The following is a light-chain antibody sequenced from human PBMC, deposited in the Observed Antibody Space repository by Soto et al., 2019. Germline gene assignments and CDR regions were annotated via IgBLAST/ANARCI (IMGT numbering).Light chain of an antibody. V-gene: IGLV2-14*01. CDR3: SSYTYG. Sequence: QSVLTQPASVSGSPGQSITISCTGTSSDVGAYNYVSWYQQHPGKAPKLMIYDVSNRPSGVSNRFSGSKSGNTASLTISGLQAEDEADYYCSSYTYGFGTGTKVTV. J-gene: IGLJ1*01. CDR1: SSDVGAYNY. CDR2: DVS.